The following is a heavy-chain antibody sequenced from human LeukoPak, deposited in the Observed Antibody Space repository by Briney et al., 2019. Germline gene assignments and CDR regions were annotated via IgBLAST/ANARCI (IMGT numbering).Heavy chain of an antibody. CDR2: INSDGSST. CDR1: GFTFNSYW. Sequence: GGSLRLSCAGSGFTFNSYWMYWVRQAPGKGLVWVSRINSDGSSTSYADSVKGRFTISRDNAKNTLYLQMNSLRAEDTAVYYCAREGVYPFDYWGQGTLVTVSS. V-gene: IGHV3-74*01. D-gene: IGHD6-13*01. J-gene: IGHJ4*02. CDR3: AREGVYPFDY.